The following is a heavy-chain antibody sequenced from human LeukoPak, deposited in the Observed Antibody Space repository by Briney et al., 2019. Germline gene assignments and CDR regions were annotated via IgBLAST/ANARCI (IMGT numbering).Heavy chain of an antibody. CDR3: ARDPHSTALRDAFDI. V-gene: IGHV4-4*07. J-gene: IGHJ3*02. Sequence: PPETLSLPCTVSGGYISSYYWSWIRQPAGKGLEWIGRIYTSGSTNYNPSLKSRVTMSVDTSKNQFSLRLSSVTAADTAVYYCARDPHSTALRDAFDIWGQGTMVTVSS. CDR2: IYTSGST. CDR1: GGYISSYY. D-gene: IGHD6-13*01.